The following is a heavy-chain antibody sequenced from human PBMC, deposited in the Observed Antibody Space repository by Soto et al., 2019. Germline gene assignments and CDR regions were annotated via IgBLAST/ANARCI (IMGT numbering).Heavy chain of an antibody. J-gene: IGHJ6*03. D-gene: IGHD3-10*01. Sequence: GGSLRLSCAASGFTFSSYAMSWVRQAPGKGLEWVSAISGSSGSTYYADSVKGRFTISRDNAKNTLYLQMNSLRAEDTAVYYCARDRVWFGADYYYYYMDVWGKGTTVTVSS. CDR3: ARDRVWFGADYYYYYMDV. CDR1: GFTFSSYA. CDR2: ISGSSGST. V-gene: IGHV3-23*01.